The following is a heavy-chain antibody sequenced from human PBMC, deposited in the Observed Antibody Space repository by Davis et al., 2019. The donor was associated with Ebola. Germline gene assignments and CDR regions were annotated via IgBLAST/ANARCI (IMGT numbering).Heavy chain of an antibody. CDR2: ISWNSGSI. V-gene: IGHV3-9*01. D-gene: IGHD1-14*01. Sequence: SLKISCAASGFTFDDYAMHWVRQAPGKGLEWVSGISWNSGSIGYADSVKGRFTISRDNAKNSLYLQMNSLRDEDTAIYYCVRAQTSWGQGTLVTVSS. J-gene: IGHJ4*02. CDR1: GFTFDDYA. CDR3: VRAQTS.